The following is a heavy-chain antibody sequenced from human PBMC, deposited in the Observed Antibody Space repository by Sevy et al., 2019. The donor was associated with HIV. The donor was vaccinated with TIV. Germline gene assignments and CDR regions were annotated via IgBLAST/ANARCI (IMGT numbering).Heavy chain of an antibody. CDR3: ARVSGQGGGYYYYYFGLDV. CDR1: GYTFTGSY. V-gene: IGHV1-2*06. D-gene: IGHD3-16*01. J-gene: IGHJ6*02. Sequence: ASVKVSCKASGYTFTGSYIHWVRQAPGQGLEWMGRIKPNTGGTDYAQRFQGRITLTRDTSISTAYMELSSLRSDDTAVYYCARVSGQGGGYYYYYFGLDVWGQGTTVTVSS. CDR2: IKPNTGGT.